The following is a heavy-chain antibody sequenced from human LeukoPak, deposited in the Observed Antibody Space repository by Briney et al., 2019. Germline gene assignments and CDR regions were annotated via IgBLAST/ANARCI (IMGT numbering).Heavy chain of an antibody. J-gene: IGHJ4*02. CDR3: AINGGGDSGYGNFDY. V-gene: IGHV3-9*01. CDR1: GLTFEDYA. D-gene: IGHD5-12*01. Sequence: GGSLRLSCAASGLTFEDYAMHWGRQAPGKGLEWVSGISWNSGSIGDADCVKGRFTTSRDNAKNSLYLQMNSLRAEDTAFYYCAINGGGDSGYGNFDYWGQGTLVTVSS. CDR2: ISWNSGSI.